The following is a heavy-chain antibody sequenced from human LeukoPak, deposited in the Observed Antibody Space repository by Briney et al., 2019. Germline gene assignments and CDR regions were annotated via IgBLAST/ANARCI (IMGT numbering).Heavy chain of an antibody. CDR3: ASCRAAEGNYYYYGMDV. CDR2: IYYSGST. V-gene: IGHV4-31*03. J-gene: IGHJ6*02. Sequence: SETLSLTCTVSGGSISSGGYYWSWIRQHPGKGLEWIGYIYYSGSTYYNPSLKSRVTISVDTSKNQFSLKLSSVTAADTAVYYCASCRAAEGNYYYYGMDVWGQGTTVTVSS. CDR1: GGSISSGGYY. D-gene: IGHD2-15*01.